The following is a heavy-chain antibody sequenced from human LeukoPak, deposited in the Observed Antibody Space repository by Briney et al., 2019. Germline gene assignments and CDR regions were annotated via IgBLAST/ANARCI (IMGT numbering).Heavy chain of an antibody. D-gene: IGHD1-26*01. CDR2: ISYDGSNK. V-gene: IGHV3-30*04. CDR3: ARDRLVPGRGLDY. Sequence: GGSLRLSCAASGFTFSSYAMHWVRQAPGKGLEWVAVISYDGSNKCYADSVKGRFTISRDNSKNTLYLQMNSLRAEDTAVYYCARDRLVPGRGLDYWGQGTLVTVSS. CDR1: GFTFSSYA. J-gene: IGHJ4*02.